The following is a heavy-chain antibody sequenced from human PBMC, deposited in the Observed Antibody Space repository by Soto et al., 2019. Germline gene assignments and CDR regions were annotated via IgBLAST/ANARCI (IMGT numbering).Heavy chain of an antibody. J-gene: IGHJ1*01. CDR1: GFTFDDYA. D-gene: IGHD6-13*01. V-gene: IGHV3-9*01. CDR3: VKDESINWYSGHFRH. Sequence: EVQLVESGGGWLQPARSLRPSCAASGFTFDDYARHWFRQVPGKGLEWVSGINWNSGSIGYADSGKARFAISRDNAKNSLHLQMNSLRAEDTAFYYCVKDESINWYSGHFRHWGQGTLVTVSS. CDR2: INWNSGSI.